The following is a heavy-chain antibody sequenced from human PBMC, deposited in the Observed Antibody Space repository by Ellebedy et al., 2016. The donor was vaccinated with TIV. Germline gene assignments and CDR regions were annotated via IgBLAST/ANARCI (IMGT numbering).Heavy chain of an antibody. CDR2: ITRTGGST. D-gene: IGHD2-15*01. J-gene: IGHJ4*02. Sequence: GESLKISCSASXFTFRSYAMHXVRQAPGKGLEYVSAITRTGGSTYYADSVKGRFTISRDNSKNTLYLQMSSLGAEDTAVYYCVKSAVYCSGGDCSFYWGQGTMVTVSS. V-gene: IGHV3-64D*06. CDR3: VKSAVYCSGGDCSFY. CDR1: XFTFRSYA.